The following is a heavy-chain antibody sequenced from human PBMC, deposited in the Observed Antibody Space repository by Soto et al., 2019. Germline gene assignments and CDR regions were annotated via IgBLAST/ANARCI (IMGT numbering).Heavy chain of an antibody. CDR3: ARDGYSGRSDGFDI. Sequence: QVQLVESGGGVVQPGRSLRLSCAASGFTFSAYTMHWVRQPPGKGLEWVAVISYDGNNERYTDPVKGRFTVSRDNSKSRLYLQMNSLKSEDTAVYYCARDGYSGRSDGFDIWGQGTMVTVSS. CDR2: ISYDGNNE. V-gene: IGHV3-30-3*01. CDR1: GFTFSAYT. D-gene: IGHD1-26*01. J-gene: IGHJ3*02.